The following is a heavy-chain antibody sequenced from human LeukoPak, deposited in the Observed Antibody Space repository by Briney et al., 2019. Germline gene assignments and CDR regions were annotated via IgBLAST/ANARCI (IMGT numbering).Heavy chain of an antibody. V-gene: IGHV3-23*01. D-gene: IGHD6-25*01. Sequence: GGSLRLSCAASGFTFSSYAMSWVRQAPGKGLEWVSGISGSGGSTYYADSVKGRFTISRDNSKNTLYLQMNSLRAEDTAVYYCAKDRGYYSSGATTAFDIWGQGTMVTVSS. CDR2: ISGSGGST. CDR1: GFTFSSYA. J-gene: IGHJ3*02. CDR3: AKDRGYYSSGATTAFDI.